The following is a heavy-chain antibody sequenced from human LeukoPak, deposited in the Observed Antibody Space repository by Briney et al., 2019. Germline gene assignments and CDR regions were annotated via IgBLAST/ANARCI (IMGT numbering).Heavy chain of an antibody. CDR3: AREQRAGLSGNLGGLFASYYTYYYMDV. CDR2: INPTNGAT. J-gene: IGHJ6*03. Sequence: ASVKVSCKASGYTFTRYYIHWVRQAPGQGLEWMGLINPTNGATTYAQRFQGRVTMTRDMSTSTVYMDLRSLSSDDTAVYFCAREQRAGLSGNLGGLFASYYTYYYMDVWGRGTTVTVAS. CDR1: GYTFTRYY. D-gene: IGHD3-16*01. V-gene: IGHV1-46*01.